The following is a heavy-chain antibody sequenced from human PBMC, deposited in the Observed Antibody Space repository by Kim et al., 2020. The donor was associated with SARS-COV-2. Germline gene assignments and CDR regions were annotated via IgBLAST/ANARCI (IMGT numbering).Heavy chain of an antibody. V-gene: IGHV3-74*01. CDR2: INSDGSST. CDR3: ARASSTSCPCYYMDV. Sequence: GGSLRLSCAASGFTFSTYWMYWVRQAPGKGLVWVSRINSDGSSTNYADSVKGRFTISRDNAKNTLYLQMNSLRAEDTAMYYCARASSTSCPCYYMDVWGKGTTVAVSS. D-gene: IGHD2-2*01. CDR1: GFTFSTYW. J-gene: IGHJ6*03.